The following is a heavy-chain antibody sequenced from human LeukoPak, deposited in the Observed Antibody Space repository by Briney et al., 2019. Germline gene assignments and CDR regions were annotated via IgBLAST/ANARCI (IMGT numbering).Heavy chain of an antibody. J-gene: IGHJ6*04. D-gene: IGHD3-10*01. CDR3: ARDVIRGLLLWTPQYCGMDV. V-gene: IGHV1-69*06. CDR2: VIPIFGTA. Sequence: SVHVSCKPSGGTLSNYAISGVRQAPGQGLEGMGGVIPIFGTANYAQKFQGRVTIAADKYTSTAYMELSSLRAEDTAVSYCARDVIRGLLLWTPQYCGMDVWGKGTTVTVYS. CDR1: GGTLSNYA.